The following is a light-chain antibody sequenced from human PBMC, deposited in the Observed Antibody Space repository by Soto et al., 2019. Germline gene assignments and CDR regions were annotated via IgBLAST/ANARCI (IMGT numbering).Light chain of an antibody. CDR2: DVS. J-gene: IGLJ1*01. CDR3: SSYTSSSTLEV. Sequence: QSALTQPASVSGSPGQSITISCTGTSSDVGGYNYVSWYQQHPGKAPKLMIYDVSNRPSGVSSRFSGSKSGNTASLTISGLQAEDEADYYCSSYTSSSTLEVFGTG. V-gene: IGLV2-14*01. CDR1: SSDVGGYNY.